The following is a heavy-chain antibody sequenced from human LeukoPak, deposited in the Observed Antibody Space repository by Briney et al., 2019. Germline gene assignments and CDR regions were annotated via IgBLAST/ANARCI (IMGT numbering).Heavy chain of an antibody. CDR2: IYSGGST. J-gene: IGHJ4*02. CDR3: ASSIMITFGGVIPAPFDY. D-gene: IGHD3-16*02. Sequence: PGGSLRLSCAASGFNVSSNYMSWVRQAPGKGLEWVSVIYSGGSTYYADSVKGRFTVSRDNSKNTLYLQMNSLRAEDTAVYYCASSIMITFGGVIPAPFDYWGQGTLVTVSS. CDR1: GFNVSSNY. V-gene: IGHV3-53*01.